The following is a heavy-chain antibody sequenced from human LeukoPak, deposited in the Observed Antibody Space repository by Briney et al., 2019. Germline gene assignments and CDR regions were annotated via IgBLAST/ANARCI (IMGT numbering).Heavy chain of an antibody. V-gene: IGHV3-7*03. CDR3: ARDQYDTWSRRGNFDS. CDR1: GFTFGKYW. J-gene: IGHJ4*02. Sequence: GGSLRLSCAASGFTFGKYWMSWVRQAPGKGLEWVASIKLDGGEKNYVDSVKGRFTISRDNTKNSLYLQMNSLRVEDTAVFYCARDQYDTWSRRGNFDSWGQGTLVIVSS. D-gene: IGHD3-3*01. CDR2: IKLDGGEK.